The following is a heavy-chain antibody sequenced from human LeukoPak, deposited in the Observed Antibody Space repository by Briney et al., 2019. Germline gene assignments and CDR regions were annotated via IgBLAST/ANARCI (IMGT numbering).Heavy chain of an antibody. J-gene: IGHJ6*02. Sequence: GGSLRLSCAASGFTFNNYAMSWVRQAPGKGLEWVSSISSSSGYIYYADSVKGRFTISRDNAKNSLYLQMNSLRAEDTAVYYCARDLGSIAAVGEDYYYYGMDVWGQGTTVTVSS. CDR3: ARDLGSIAAVGEDYYYYGMDV. V-gene: IGHV3-21*01. CDR1: GFTFNNYA. D-gene: IGHD6-13*01. CDR2: ISSSSGYI.